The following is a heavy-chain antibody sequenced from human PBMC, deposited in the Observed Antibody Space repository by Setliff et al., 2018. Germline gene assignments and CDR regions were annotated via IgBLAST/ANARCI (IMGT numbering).Heavy chain of an antibody. D-gene: IGHD3-3*02. CDR1: GFSITSGYF. CDR2: LYHSGTT. Sequence: PSETLSLTCAVSGFSITSGYFWGWIRQPPGKGLEWIGSLYHSGTTYYNPSLKSRVTISVDTSKNQFSLNLTSVTAADTAVSFCAREGRSSISGWYMDVWGRGTTVTVSS. CDR3: AREGRSSISGWYMDV. V-gene: IGHV4-38-2*02. J-gene: IGHJ6*03.